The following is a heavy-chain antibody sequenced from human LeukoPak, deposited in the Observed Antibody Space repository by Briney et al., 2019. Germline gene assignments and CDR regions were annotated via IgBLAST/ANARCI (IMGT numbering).Heavy chain of an antibody. D-gene: IGHD6-19*01. J-gene: IGHJ2*01. CDR2: IYHSGST. V-gene: IGHV4-4*02. CDR1: GGSISSSNW. CDR3: ARMSGVGFSSPSGDV. Sequence: PSETLSLTCAVSGGSISSSNWWSWVRQPPGKGLEWIGEIYHSGSTNYNPSLKSRVTISVDKSKNQFSLKLSSVTAADTAVYYCARMSGVGFSSPSGDVWGRGTLVTVSS.